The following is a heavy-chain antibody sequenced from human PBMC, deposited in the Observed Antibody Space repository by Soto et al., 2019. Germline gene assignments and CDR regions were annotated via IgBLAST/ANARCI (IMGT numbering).Heavy chain of an antibody. V-gene: IGHV1-18*04. D-gene: IGHD2-8*01. J-gene: IGHJ4*02. Sequence: ASVKVSCKASGYTFTNHGISWVRQAPGQGLEWLGWISGRNGNTKYAQRLKGRVTMTADTSTSTAYMELRSLRSDDTAVYYCARDLYPLAYYFDLWGQGTLVTVSS. CDR3: ARDLYPLAYYFDL. CDR1: GYTFTNHG. CDR2: ISGRNGNT.